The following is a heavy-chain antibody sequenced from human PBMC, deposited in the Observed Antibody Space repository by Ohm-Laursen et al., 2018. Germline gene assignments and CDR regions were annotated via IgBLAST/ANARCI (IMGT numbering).Heavy chain of an antibody. D-gene: IGHD2-21*02. V-gene: IGHV4-4*07. CDR3: ARDGYCGGDCYPDY. CDR1: GDSISSYY. CDR2: IYSSGST. J-gene: IGHJ4*02. Sequence: GTLSLTCTVSGDSISSYYWSWIRQPAGKGLEWIGRIYSSGSTNYNPSLKSRVTMSVDTSKSQFSLKVNSVTAADTAVYYCARDGYCGGDCYPDYWGQGTLVTVSS.